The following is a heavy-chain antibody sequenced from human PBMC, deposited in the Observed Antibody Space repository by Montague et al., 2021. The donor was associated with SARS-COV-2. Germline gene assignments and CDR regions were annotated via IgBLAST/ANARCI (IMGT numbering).Heavy chain of an antibody. Sequence: SETLSLTCAASSGSFRGYYWSWIRQPPGKGLEWIGEINHSGSTTYNPSXXSRVSISVDTSNKQFSLKVTSVTAADTAVYYCARLGAITLVRGITKADFSNYGMDVWGQGTTVTVSS. CDR2: INHSGST. V-gene: IGHV4-34*01. J-gene: IGHJ6*02. CDR3: ARLGAITLVRGITKADFSNYGMDV. CDR1: SGSFRGYY. D-gene: IGHD3-10*01.